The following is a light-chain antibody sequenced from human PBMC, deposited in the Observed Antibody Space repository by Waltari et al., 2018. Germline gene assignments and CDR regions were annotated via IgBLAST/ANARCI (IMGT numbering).Light chain of an antibody. CDR3: QQRNLWPIT. V-gene: IGKV3-11*01. J-gene: IGKJ4*01. CDR1: QSVASY. Sequence: EIVLTQSPATLSLSPGERATLSCRASQSVASYLAWYQQKPGQPPRLLINDVSNRATGIPARFSGSGSGTDFTLTISSLEPEDFAVYYCQQRNLWPITFGGGTKLEIK. CDR2: DVS.